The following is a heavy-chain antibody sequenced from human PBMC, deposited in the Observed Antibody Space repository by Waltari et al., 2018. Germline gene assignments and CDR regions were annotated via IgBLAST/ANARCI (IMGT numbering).Heavy chain of an antibody. Sequence: EVQLVGSGGGLIQPGGSLRISCEASGFTVSNNYITWVRQAPGKGLEWVSVIYSGGGTYYADSVRGRFTISRDKVKNTVYLQMNSLRAEDTAVYYCGNIGAFDIWGQGTMVTVSS. V-gene: IGHV3-53*01. CDR3: GNIGAFDI. CDR2: IYSGGGT. CDR1: GFTVSNNY. D-gene: IGHD5-12*01. J-gene: IGHJ3*02.